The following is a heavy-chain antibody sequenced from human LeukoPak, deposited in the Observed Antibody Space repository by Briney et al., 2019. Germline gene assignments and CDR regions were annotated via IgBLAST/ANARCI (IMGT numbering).Heavy chain of an antibody. CDR2: ISGSGGST. CDR1: GFTFSSYA. J-gene: IGHJ6*02. V-gene: IGHV3-23*01. D-gene: IGHD6-6*01. CDR3: AKDRHSSSSYYYYGMDV. Sequence: GRSLRLSCAASGFTFSSYAMSWVRRAPGKGLEWVPAISGSGGSTYYADSVKGRFTISRDNSKNTLYLQMNSLRAEDTAVYYCAKDRHSSSSYYYYGMDVWGQGTTVTVSS.